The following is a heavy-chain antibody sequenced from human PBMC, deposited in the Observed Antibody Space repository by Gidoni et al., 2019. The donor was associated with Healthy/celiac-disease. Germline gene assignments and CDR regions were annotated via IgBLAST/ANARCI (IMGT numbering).Heavy chain of an antibody. CDR2: IIPSFGTA. CDR3: ARDIRGYYYDSSGYYAFGY. J-gene: IGHJ4*02. D-gene: IGHD3-22*01. Sequence: QVQLVQSGAEVKKPGSSVKVSCKASGGTFSSYAISWVRQAPGQGLEWMGGIIPSFGTANVAQKFQGRVTITADESTSTAYMELSSLRSEDTAVYYCARDIRGYYYDSSGYYAFGYWGQGTLVTVSS. CDR1: GGTFSSYA. V-gene: IGHV1-69*01.